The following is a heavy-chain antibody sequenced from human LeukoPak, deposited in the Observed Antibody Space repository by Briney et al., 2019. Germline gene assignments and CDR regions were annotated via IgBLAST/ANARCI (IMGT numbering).Heavy chain of an antibody. V-gene: IGHV4-34*01. Sequence: SETLSLTCAVYGGSFSGYYWSWIRQPPGKGLERIGEINRSGSTNYNPSLKSRVTISVDTSKNQFSLKLSSVTAADTAVYYCARGRRITMIVVVIFHPFDYWGQGTLVTVSS. D-gene: IGHD3-22*01. CDR2: INRSGST. CDR1: GGSFSGYY. J-gene: IGHJ4*02. CDR3: ARGRRITMIVVVIFHPFDY.